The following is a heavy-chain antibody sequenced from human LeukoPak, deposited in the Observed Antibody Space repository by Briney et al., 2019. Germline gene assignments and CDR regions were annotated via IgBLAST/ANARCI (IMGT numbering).Heavy chain of an antibody. Sequence: PGGSLRLSCAASGFTFTNVWMSWVRQAPGKGLEWVGRIRSKTHGGTTDYAAPVKGRFTILRDDSKNTAYLQLNSLETEDTAVYYCTRHQGAGGSGVDYWGQGTLVTVSS. J-gene: IGHJ4*02. CDR3: TRHQGAGGSGVDY. CDR2: IRSKTHGGTT. CDR1: GFTFTNVW. V-gene: IGHV3-15*01. D-gene: IGHD2-15*01.